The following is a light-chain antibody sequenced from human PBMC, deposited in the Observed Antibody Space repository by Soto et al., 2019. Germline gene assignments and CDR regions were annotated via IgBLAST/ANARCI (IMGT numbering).Light chain of an antibody. J-gene: IGKJ4*01. Sequence: DIQLTQSPSFLSASVGDRVTVTCRASEGVNSYLAWYQQKPGKAPQLLIYTASTLQSGVPSRFSGSGSGTEFTLTITSLQPEDFATYYCHQLYTYPLTFDGGTKVEIK. CDR2: TAS. CDR3: HQLYTYPLT. CDR1: EGVNSY. V-gene: IGKV1-9*01.